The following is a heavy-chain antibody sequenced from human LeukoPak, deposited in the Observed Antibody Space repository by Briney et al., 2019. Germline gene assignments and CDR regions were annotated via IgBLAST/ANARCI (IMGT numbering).Heavy chain of an antibody. V-gene: IGHV3-23*01. Sequence: GRSLRLSCAASGFTFSNYAMTWVRQAPGKGLVWVSAISGSGISTYYADSVKGRLTISRDNSENTLFLHMDSLRAEHTAVYYCAKGPFLEYLLHYFDYWGQGTLVTVSS. J-gene: IGHJ4*02. CDR1: GFTFSNYA. CDR3: AKGPFLEYLLHYFDY. CDR2: ISGSGIST. D-gene: IGHD3-3*01.